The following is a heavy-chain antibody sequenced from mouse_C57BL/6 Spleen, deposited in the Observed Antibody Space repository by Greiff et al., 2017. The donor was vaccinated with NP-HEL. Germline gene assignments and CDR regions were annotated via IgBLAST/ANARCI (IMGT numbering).Heavy chain of an antibody. CDR2: IDPSDSYT. V-gene: IGHV1-69*01. CDR1: GYTFTSYW. Sequence: QVQLQQPGAELVMPGASVKLSCKASGYTFTSYWMHWVKQRPGQGLEWIGEIDPSDSYTNYNQKFKGKSTLTVDKSSSAAYMQLSSLTSEDSAVYYCARSWIITTVVAPYFDDWGQGTTLTVSS. D-gene: IGHD1-1*01. J-gene: IGHJ2*01. CDR3: ARSWIITTVVAPYFDD.